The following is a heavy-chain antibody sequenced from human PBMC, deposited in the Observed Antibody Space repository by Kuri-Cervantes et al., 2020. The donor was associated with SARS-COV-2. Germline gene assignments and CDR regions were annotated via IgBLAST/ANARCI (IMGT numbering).Heavy chain of an antibody. V-gene: IGHV1-69*06. Sequence: SVKVSCKASGGTFSSYAISWVRQAPGQGLEWMGGIIPIFGTANYVQKFQGRVTITADKSTSTAYMELSSLRSEDMAVYYCASAVAVGATAFDYWGQGTLVTVSS. CDR3: ASAVAVGATAFDY. CDR2: IIPIFGTA. D-gene: IGHD1-26*01. J-gene: IGHJ4*02. CDR1: GGTFSSYA.